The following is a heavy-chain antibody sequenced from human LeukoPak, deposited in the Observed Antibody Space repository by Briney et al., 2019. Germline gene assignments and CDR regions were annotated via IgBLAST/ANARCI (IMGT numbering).Heavy chain of an antibody. V-gene: IGHV3-74*01. D-gene: IGHD4-23*01. CDR2: INSDGSFT. Sequence: GGSLRLSCAASGFTFSRYWMHWVRQAPGKGLVWVSRINSDGSFTTYADSVEGRFTISRDNAKNTLYLQMNSLRDEDTAVYYCARGHGGNVDYWGQGTPVTVSS. J-gene: IGHJ4*02. CDR1: GFTFSRYW. CDR3: ARGHGGNVDY.